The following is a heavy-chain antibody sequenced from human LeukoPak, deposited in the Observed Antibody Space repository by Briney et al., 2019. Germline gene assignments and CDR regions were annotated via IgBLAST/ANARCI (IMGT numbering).Heavy chain of an antibody. CDR1: VGTFSSYA. J-gene: IGHJ4*02. D-gene: IGHD2-21*01. CDR2: ITPIFGTA. V-gene: IGHV1-69*13. Sequence: SVKVSCKSSVGTFSSYAISRVRHAPGQGMEWMGGITPIFGTANSAQKFQGRVTLTADGSPTAAYMELSSLRSEATDVYYCAILVSYCGGDWYGYWGRGTLAIVSS. CDR3: AILVSYCGGDWYGY.